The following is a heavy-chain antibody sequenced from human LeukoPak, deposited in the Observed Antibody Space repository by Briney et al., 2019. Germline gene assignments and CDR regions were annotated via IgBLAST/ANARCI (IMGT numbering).Heavy chain of an antibody. CDR1: GFTFNSYE. CDR3: ARKYYYDSSGYKRYYYYYYMDV. J-gene: IGHJ6*03. CDR2: ISSSGSTI. V-gene: IGHV3-48*03. D-gene: IGHD3-22*01. Sequence: PGGSLRLSCAASGFTFNSYEMNWVRQAPGKGLEWVSYISSSGSTIYYADSVKGRFTISRDNAKNSLYLQMNSLRAEDTAVYYCARKYYYDSSGYKRYYYYYYMDVWGKGTTVTVSS.